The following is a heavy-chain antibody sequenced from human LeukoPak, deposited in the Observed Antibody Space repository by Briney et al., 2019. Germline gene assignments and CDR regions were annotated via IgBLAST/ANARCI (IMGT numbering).Heavy chain of an antibody. CDR1: GGSISSGSYY. Sequence: SQTLSLTCTVSGGSISSGSYYWSWIRQPAGKGLEWIGRIYTSGSTNYNPSLKSRVTISVDTSKNQFSLKLSSVTAADTAVYYCAREYYYDSSGFNFDYWGQGTLVTVSS. CDR2: IYTSGST. D-gene: IGHD3-22*01. CDR3: AREYYYDSSGFNFDY. J-gene: IGHJ4*02. V-gene: IGHV4-61*02.